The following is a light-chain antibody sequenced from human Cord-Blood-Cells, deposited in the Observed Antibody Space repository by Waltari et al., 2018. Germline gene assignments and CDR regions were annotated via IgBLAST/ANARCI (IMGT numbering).Light chain of an antibody. V-gene: IGLV2-14*01. CDR2: DVS. CDR1: SSDVGGYNY. CDR3: SSYTSSSTYV. J-gene: IGLJ1*01. Sequence: QSALTQPASVSGSPGQSITISCTGTSSDVGGYNYVPWYQQHQGKAPKLMIYDVSKRPSGVSNRFSGSKSGNTASLTISGLQAEDEADYYCSSYTSSSTYVFGTGTKVTVL.